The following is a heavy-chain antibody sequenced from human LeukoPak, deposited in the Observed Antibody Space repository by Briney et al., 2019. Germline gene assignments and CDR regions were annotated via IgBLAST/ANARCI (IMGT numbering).Heavy chain of an antibody. D-gene: IGHD4-17*01. Sequence: SETLSLTCAVYGGSFSGYYWSWIRQPPGKGLEWIGYIYYSGSTNYNPSLKSRVTISVDTSKNQFSLKLSSVTAADTAVYYCARGDYQYFDYWGQGTLVTVSS. V-gene: IGHV4-59*01. J-gene: IGHJ4*02. CDR2: IYYSGST. CDR1: GGSFSGYY. CDR3: ARGDYQYFDY.